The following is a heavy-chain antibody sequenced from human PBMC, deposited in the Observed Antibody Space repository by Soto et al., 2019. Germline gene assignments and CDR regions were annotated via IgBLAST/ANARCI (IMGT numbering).Heavy chain of an antibody. CDR3: AKDQGCSSTSCYYGMDV. CDR2: ISYDGSNK. Sequence: QVQLVESGGGVVQPGRSLRLSCAASGFTFSSYGMHWVRQAPGKGLEWVAVISYDGSNKYYADSVKGRFTISRDNSKNTLYLQMNSLRAEDTAVYYCAKDQGCSSTSCYYGMDVWGQGTKVTVSS. CDR1: GFTFSSYG. D-gene: IGHD2-2*01. J-gene: IGHJ6*02. V-gene: IGHV3-30*18.